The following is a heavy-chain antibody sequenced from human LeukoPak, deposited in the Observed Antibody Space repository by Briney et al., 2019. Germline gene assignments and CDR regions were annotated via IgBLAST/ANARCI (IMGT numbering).Heavy chain of an antibody. D-gene: IGHD2-2*01. CDR1: GDSISSYY. CDR3: AREENAVFDY. V-gene: IGHV4-59*01. J-gene: IGHJ4*02. CDR2: IYYSGST. Sequence: PSETLSLTCTVSGDSISSYYWSWIRQPPGKGLEWIGYIYYSGSTNYNTSLKSRVTISVDTSKNQFSLKLSSVTAADTAVYYCAREENAVFDYWGQGTLVTVSS.